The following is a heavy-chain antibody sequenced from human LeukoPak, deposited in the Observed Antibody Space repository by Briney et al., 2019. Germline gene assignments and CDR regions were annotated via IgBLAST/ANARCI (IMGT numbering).Heavy chain of an antibody. D-gene: IGHD5-24*01. V-gene: IGHV1-69*13. CDR1: GGTFSSYA. J-gene: IGHJ4*02. Sequence: SVEVSCKASGGTFSSYAISWVRQAPGQGLEWMGGIIPIFGTANYAQKFQGRVTITADESTSTAYMELSSLRSEDTAVYYCARGGLLELPLDYWGQGTLVTVSS. CDR3: ARGGLLELPLDY. CDR2: IIPIFGTA.